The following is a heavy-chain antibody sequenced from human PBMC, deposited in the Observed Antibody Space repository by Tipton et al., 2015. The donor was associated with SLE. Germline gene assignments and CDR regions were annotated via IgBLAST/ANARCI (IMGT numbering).Heavy chain of an antibody. Sequence: TLSLTCTVSGGSISSYYWSWIRQPPGKGLEWIGYIYYSGSTNYNPSLKSRVTISVDTSKNQFSLKLSSVTAADTAVYFCARLGGDRFDFDYWGRGTLVTVSS. J-gene: IGHJ4*02. V-gene: IGHV4-59*08. D-gene: IGHD2-21*01. CDR3: ARLGGDRFDFDY. CDR2: IYYSGST. CDR1: GGSISSYY.